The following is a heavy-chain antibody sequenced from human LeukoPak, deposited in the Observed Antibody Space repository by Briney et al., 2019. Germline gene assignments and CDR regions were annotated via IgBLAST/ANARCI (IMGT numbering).Heavy chain of an antibody. D-gene: IGHD3-10*01. CDR2: INWNGGST. J-gene: IGHJ4*02. Sequence: GGSLRLSCAASGFTFSSYWMSWVRQAPGKGLEWVSGINWNGGSTGYADSVKGRFTISRDNAQNSLYLQMNSLRSEDTALYYCARDGLTYYYGSGSLDYWGQGTLVTVSS. CDR1: GFTFSSYW. V-gene: IGHV3-20*04. CDR3: ARDGLTYYYGSGSLDY.